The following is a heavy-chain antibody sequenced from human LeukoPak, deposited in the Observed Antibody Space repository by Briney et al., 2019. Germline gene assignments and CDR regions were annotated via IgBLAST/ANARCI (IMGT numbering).Heavy chain of an antibody. D-gene: IGHD6-13*01. CDR3: ARDPYSSSWYGNYYYYYGMDV. Sequence: GGSLRLSCAASGFTFSSYGMNWVRQAPGKGLEWVSSISSSSSYIYYADSVKGRFTISRDNAKNSLYLQMNSLRAEDTAVYYCARDPYSSSWYGNYYYYYGMDVWGQGTTVTVSS. CDR2: ISSSSSYI. J-gene: IGHJ6*02. CDR1: GFTFSSYG. V-gene: IGHV3-21*01.